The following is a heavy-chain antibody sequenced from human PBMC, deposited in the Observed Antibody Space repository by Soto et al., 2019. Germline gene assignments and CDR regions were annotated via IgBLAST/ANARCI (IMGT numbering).Heavy chain of an antibody. Sequence: SVKVSCKASGGPFSSYAISWVRQAPGQGLEWMGGIIPIFGTANYAQKFKGRVTITADESTSTAYMELSSMRSEDTVVFYCAPSVIVATGTLNWCEPWGQGTLVTVSS. D-gene: IGHD6-13*01. CDR3: APSVIVATGTLNWCEP. V-gene: IGHV1-69*13. J-gene: IGHJ5*02. CDR1: GGPFSSYA. CDR2: IIPIFGTA.